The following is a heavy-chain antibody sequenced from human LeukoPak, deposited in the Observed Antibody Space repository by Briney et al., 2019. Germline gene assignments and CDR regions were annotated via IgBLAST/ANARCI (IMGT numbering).Heavy chain of an antibody. Sequence: GGSLRLSCAASGFTFSSYGMHWVRQAPGKGLEWVAFIRYDGSNKYYADSVKGRFTISRDNSKNTLYLQMNSLRAEDTAVYYCAKDPMPVYRYDFWSGYYSQPDYWGQGTLVTVAS. CDR2: IRYDGSNK. V-gene: IGHV3-30*02. J-gene: IGHJ4*02. D-gene: IGHD3-3*01. CDR3: AKDPMPVYRYDFWSGYYSQPDY. CDR1: GFTFSSYG.